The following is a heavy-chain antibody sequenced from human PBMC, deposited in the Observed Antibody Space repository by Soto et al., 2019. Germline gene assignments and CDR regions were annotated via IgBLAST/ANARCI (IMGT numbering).Heavy chain of an antibody. V-gene: IGHV1-46*01. Sequence: ASVKVSCKASGYTFTNYYIHWVRQAPGQGLEWMGVINPTGGRASYAQKFQGRVTMTEDTSTDTAYMELSSLRSEDTAVYYCSTADTVLARYGMDVWGQGTTVTVSS. J-gene: IGHJ6*02. CDR3: STADTVLARYGMDV. CDR2: INPTGGRA. CDR1: GYTFTNYY. D-gene: IGHD5-18*01.